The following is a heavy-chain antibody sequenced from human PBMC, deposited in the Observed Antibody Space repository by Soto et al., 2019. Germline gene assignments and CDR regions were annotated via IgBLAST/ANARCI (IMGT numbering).Heavy chain of an antibody. Sequence: ASVKVSCKASGYSFTSYGISWVRQAPGQGLEWMGCISAYSGNTNYAQKLQGRVTMTTDTSTNTAYMELRSLRSDDTAVYYCARNYYDSSGYYPRWFDPWGQGTLVTVSS. J-gene: IGHJ5*02. CDR3: ARNYYDSSGYYPRWFDP. V-gene: IGHV1-18*01. CDR2: ISAYSGNT. CDR1: GYSFTSYG. D-gene: IGHD3-22*01.